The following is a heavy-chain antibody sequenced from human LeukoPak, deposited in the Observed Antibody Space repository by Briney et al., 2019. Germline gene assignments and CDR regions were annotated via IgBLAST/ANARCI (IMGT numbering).Heavy chain of an antibody. V-gene: IGHV3-64*01. Sequence: PGGSLRLSCAASGFTFSSYAMNWVRQAPGKGLEYVSAISSNGGGTYYANSVKGRFTISGDNSKNTLYLQMGSLRAEDMAVYYCARGYCSSTSCYGGSDYYYMDVWGKGTTVTVSS. CDR2: ISSNGGGT. D-gene: IGHD2-2*01. J-gene: IGHJ6*03. CDR3: ARGYCSSTSCYGGSDYYYMDV. CDR1: GFTFSSYA.